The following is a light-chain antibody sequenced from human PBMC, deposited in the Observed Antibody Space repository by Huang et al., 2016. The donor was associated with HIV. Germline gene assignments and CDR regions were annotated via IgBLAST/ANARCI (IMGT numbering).Light chain of an antibody. CDR2: AAS. CDR3: QQALRFPLT. V-gene: IGKV1-12*01. J-gene: IGKJ5*01. CDR1: QTIDNW. Sequence: DIQMTQSPSSVSASVGDRVTITCRASQTIDNWLAWYQQKPGKAPKLLIFAASSLQRGVPSRCRGSGSGTDFTLTISSLQPEDFATYFCQQALRFPLTFGQGTRLDIK.